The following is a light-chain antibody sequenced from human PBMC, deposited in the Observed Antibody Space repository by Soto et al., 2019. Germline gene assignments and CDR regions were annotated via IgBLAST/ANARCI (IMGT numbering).Light chain of an antibody. CDR3: AAWDDTLSAVV. Sequence: QSVLTQPLSASGTPGQRVTISCSGSSSNIGSNYVYWYQQRPGTAPQLLIDRNNQRPSGVPDRFSGSKSGTSASLAISGLRSADEADYYCAAWDDTLSAVVFGGGTKLTVL. CDR2: RNN. J-gene: IGLJ2*01. CDR1: SSNIGSNY. V-gene: IGLV1-47*01.